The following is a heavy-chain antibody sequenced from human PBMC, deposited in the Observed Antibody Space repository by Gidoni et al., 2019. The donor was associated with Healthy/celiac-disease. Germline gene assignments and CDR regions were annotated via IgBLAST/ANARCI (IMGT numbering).Heavy chain of an antibody. J-gene: IGHJ6*02. CDR1: GFPFSSYA. D-gene: IGHD3-3*01. Sequence: QVQLVESGGGVVQPGRSLRLSCAASGFPFSSYAMHWVRQAPGKGLEWVAVISYDGSNKYYADSVKGRFTISRDNSKNTLYLQMNSLRAEDTAVYYCARDRYYDFWSGYPPYYYGMDVWGQGTTVTVSS. CDR3: ARDRYYDFWSGYPPYYYGMDV. V-gene: IGHV3-30-3*01. CDR2: ISYDGSNK.